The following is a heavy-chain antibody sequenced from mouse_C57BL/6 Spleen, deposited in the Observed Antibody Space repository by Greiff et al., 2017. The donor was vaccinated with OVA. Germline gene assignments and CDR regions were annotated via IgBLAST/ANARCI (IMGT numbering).Heavy chain of an antibody. CDR1: GYTFTDYN. D-gene: IGHD2-4*01. V-gene: IGHV1-22*01. CDR3: ARNGYDYDGVLAY. Sequence: EVQLQESGPELVKPGASVKMSCKASGYTFTDYNMHWVKQSHGKSLEWIGYINPNNGGTSYNQKFKGKATLTVNKSSSTAYMELRSLTSEDSAVYYCARNGYDYDGVLAYWGQGTLVTVSA. J-gene: IGHJ3*01. CDR2: INPNNGGT.